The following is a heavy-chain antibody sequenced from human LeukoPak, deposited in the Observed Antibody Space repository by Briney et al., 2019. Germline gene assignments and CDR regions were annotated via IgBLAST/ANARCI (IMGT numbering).Heavy chain of an antibody. CDR1: GGSISSSSYY. CDR2: IYYSGST. V-gene: IGHV4-39*01. J-gene: IGHJ4*02. D-gene: IGHD3-22*01. CDR3: ATPTYHYYDSSGYYGDY. Sequence: PSETLSLTCTVSGGSISSSSYYWGWIRRPPAKGLEWIGSIYYSGSTYYNPSLKSRVTISVDTSKNQFSLKLSSVTAADTAVYYCATPTYHYYDSSGYYGDYWGQGTLVTVSS.